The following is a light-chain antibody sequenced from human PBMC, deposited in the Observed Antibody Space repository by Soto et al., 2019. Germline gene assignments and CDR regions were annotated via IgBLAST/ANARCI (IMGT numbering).Light chain of an antibody. J-gene: IGKJ4*01. CDR2: DAS. Sequence: EIVLTHSPATLSLSPGERATLSCRASQSVSSYLAWYQQKPGQAPRLLIYDASNRATGIPARFSGSGSGTDFTLTISSLEPEDFAVYYCQQRSNYTFGGGTKVDIK. CDR1: QSVSSY. CDR3: QQRSNYT. V-gene: IGKV3-11*01.